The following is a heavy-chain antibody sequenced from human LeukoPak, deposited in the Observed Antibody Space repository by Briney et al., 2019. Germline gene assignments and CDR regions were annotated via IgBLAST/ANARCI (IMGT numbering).Heavy chain of an antibody. J-gene: IGHJ3*02. CDR3: ATHHYDFWSGDDAFDI. D-gene: IGHD3-3*01. Sequence: SVKVSCKASGGTFSSYAISWVRQAPGQGLEWMGGIIPIFGTANYAQKFQGRVTITADESTSTAYMELSSLRSEDTAVYYCATHHYDFWSGDDAFDIWGQGTMVTVSS. CDR1: GGTFSSYA. CDR2: IIPIFGTA. V-gene: IGHV1-69*13.